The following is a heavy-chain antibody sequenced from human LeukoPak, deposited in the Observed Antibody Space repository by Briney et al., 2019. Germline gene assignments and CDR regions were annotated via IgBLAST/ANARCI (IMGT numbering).Heavy chain of an antibody. CDR2: MNPNSGNT. D-gene: IGHD5-12*01. CDR1: GYTFTNYD. J-gene: IGHJ4*02. Sequence: ASVKVSCKASGYTFTNYDINWVRQAFGQGLEWVGWMNPNSGNTGYAQKFLGRVTMTRSTSINTAYMELSSLRFDDTAVYYCARNLAKTGDFDHWGQGTLVTVSS. CDR3: ARNLAKTGDFDH. V-gene: IGHV1-8*01.